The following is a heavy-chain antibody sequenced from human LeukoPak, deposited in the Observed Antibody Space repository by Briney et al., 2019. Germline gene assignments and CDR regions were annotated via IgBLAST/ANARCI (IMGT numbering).Heavy chain of an antibody. J-gene: IGHJ6*02. Sequence: GASVKVSCKASGYAFASYSINWVRQAPGQGLEWMGWINIHNGNTRYAQKFGGRVTVTTDTSTTTAYMDLRGLRSEDTAVYYCARAKDEYYYYGMDVWGQGTTVTVSS. V-gene: IGHV1-18*01. CDR2: INIHNGNT. D-gene: IGHD2-15*01. CDR1: GYAFASYS. CDR3: ARAKDEYYYYGMDV.